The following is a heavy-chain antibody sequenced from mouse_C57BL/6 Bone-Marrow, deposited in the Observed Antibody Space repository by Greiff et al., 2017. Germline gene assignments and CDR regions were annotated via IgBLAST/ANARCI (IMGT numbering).Heavy chain of an antibody. J-gene: IGHJ3*01. V-gene: IGHV14-4*01. CDR1: GFNIKDDY. CDR3: TFNFIAY. Sequence: EVKLMESGAELVRPGASVKLSCTASGFNIKDDYMHWVKQRPEQGLEWIGWIDPENGDTEYASKFQGKATITADTSSNTAYLQLSSLTSEDTAVYYCTFNFIAYWGQGTLVTVSA. CDR2: IDPENGDT. D-gene: IGHD1-3*01.